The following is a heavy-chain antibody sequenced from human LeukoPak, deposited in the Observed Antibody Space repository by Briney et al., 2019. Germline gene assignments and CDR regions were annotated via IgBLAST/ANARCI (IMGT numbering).Heavy chain of an antibody. J-gene: IGHJ4*02. CDR3: ARRYGGYGDY. Sequence: GGSLRLSCAASGFTFRSYEMNWVRQAPGKGLQWVSYISNSDTTIFYADSVKGRFTISRDNAKNSLYLQMNSLRAEDTAVYYCARRYGGYGDYWGQGTLVTVSS. CDR2: ISNSDTTI. D-gene: IGHD4-17*01. CDR1: GFTFRSYE. V-gene: IGHV3-48*03.